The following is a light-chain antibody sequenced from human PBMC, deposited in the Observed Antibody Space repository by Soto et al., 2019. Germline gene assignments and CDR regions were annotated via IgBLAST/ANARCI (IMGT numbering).Light chain of an antibody. J-gene: IGKJ3*01. CDR3: QQRGNWPPT. Sequence: EIVLTQSPATLSLSPGERATLSCRASQSVSSFLAWYQQKPGQPPRLLIYDASNRATGIPGRFSGSGSGTDFTLTISSLEPEDLAAYYCQQRGNWPPTFGPGTKVDI. V-gene: IGKV3-11*01. CDR1: QSVSSF. CDR2: DAS.